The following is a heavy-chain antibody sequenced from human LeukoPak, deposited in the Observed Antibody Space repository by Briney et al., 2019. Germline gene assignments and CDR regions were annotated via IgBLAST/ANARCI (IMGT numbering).Heavy chain of an antibody. CDR2: IYPGDSDT. V-gene: IGHV5-51*01. CDR3: ARRRDGYNYVGTDY. Sequence: GEFLKISCKGSGYNFTNYWIGWVRQMPGKGLEWMGIIYPGDSDTTYSPSFQGQVTIPADKSISTAYLQWSSLKASDTAMYYCARRRDGYNYVGTDYWGQGTLVTVSS. J-gene: IGHJ4*02. D-gene: IGHD5-24*01. CDR1: GYNFTNYW.